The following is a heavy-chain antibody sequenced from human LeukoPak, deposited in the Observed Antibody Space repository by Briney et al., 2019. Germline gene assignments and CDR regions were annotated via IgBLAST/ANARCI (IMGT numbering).Heavy chain of an antibody. CDR2: ISYDGSKK. Sequence: PGGSLRLSCAASGFTFSSYAMHWVRQAPGKGLEWVTLISYDGSKKYYADSVKGRFTISRDNSKNTLYLQMNSLRAEDTAVYYCASYSSGWYTEYWGQGTLVTVSS. CDR1: GFTFSSYA. V-gene: IGHV3-30*04. CDR3: ASYSSGWYTEY. D-gene: IGHD6-19*01. J-gene: IGHJ4*02.